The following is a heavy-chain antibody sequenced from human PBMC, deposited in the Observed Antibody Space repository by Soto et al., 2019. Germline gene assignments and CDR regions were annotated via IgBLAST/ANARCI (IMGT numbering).Heavy chain of an antibody. CDR1: GFTFSSYA. CDR2: ISYDGSNK. D-gene: IGHD2-15*01. Sequence: QVPLVESGGGVVQPGRSLRLSCAASGFTFSSYAMHWVRQAPGKGLEWVAVISYDGSNKYYADSVKGRFTISRDNSKNTLYLQMNSLRAEDTAVYYCAREHRGDYFDYWGQGTLVTVSS. V-gene: IGHV3-30-3*01. CDR3: AREHRGDYFDY. J-gene: IGHJ4*02.